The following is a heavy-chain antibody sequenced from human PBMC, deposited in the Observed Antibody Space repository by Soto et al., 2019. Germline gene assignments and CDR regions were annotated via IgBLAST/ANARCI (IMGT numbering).Heavy chain of an antibody. Sequence: PGESLKISCKGSGCSVTSYWIGWVREMGGKGLEGMGSRYPGDCDTRCSPCFQGQVTISADESVGTASRQWSSLKASDTAMYYSARXAKRNFHYYYYGMDVWGQRATVTVSS. V-gene: IGHV5-51*01. CDR3: ARXAKRNFHYYYYGMDV. CDR2: RYPGDCDT. J-gene: IGHJ6*01. D-gene: IGHD1-7*01. CDR1: GCSVTSYW.